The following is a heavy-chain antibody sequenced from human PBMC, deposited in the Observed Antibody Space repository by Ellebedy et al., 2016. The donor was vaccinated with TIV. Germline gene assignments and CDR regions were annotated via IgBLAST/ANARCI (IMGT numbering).Heavy chain of an antibody. D-gene: IGHD4-17*01. CDR1: GYTFTSYY. CDR2: MNANDGDT. J-gene: IGHJ4*02. Sequence: AASVKVSCKASGYTFTSYYIHWMRQAPGQGLEWLGIMNANDGDTTYAQKFQGRVTMTRDTSTPTVYMELTSLRVEETAVYYGARAAAMTKVSSPSAYWGQGTLVTVSS. CDR3: ARAAAMTKVSSPSAY. V-gene: IGHV1-46*01.